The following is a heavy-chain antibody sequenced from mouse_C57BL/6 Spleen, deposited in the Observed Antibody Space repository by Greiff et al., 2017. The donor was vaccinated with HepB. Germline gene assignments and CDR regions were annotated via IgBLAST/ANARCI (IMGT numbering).Heavy chain of an antibody. V-gene: IGHV5-9-1*02. CDR1: GFNFSSYA. CDR3: TRERYYGSSYRYFDV. Sequence: EVQVVESGEGLVKPGGSLKLSCAASGFNFSSYAMSWVRQTPEKRLEWVAYISSGGDYIYYADTVKGRFTISRDNARNTLYLQMSSLKSEDTAMYYCTRERYYGSSYRYFDVWGTGTTVTVSS. J-gene: IGHJ1*03. D-gene: IGHD1-1*01. CDR2: ISSGGDYI.